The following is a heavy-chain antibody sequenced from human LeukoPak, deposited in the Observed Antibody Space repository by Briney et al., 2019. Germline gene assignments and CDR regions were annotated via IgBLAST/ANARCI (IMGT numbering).Heavy chain of an antibody. Sequence: PGGSLRPSCAASGFTFSNYWMSWVRQAPGKGLEWVANIKQDGSKKYYVDSVKGRFTISRDNAKNSLYLQMNSLRAEDTAVYYCARASAGMVRLFDPWGQGTLVTVSS. J-gene: IGHJ5*02. CDR2: IKQDGSKK. D-gene: IGHD3-10*01. CDR1: GFTFSNYW. V-gene: IGHV3-7*01. CDR3: ARASAGMVRLFDP.